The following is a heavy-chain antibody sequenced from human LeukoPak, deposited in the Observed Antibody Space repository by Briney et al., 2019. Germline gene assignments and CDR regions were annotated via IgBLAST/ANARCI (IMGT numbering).Heavy chain of an antibody. V-gene: IGHV3-23*01. CDR2: ISESGGGT. CDR1: GFTLSNYD. Sequence: GGSLRLTCAASGFTLSNYDMIWLRQAPGRGLEGVSGISESGGGTYYTDSVKGRFTVSRDNSKNTLYMQMNSLRAEDTAVYYCARRGIVVRGFLIGLHKQAYYFDYWGQGALVTVSS. J-gene: IGHJ4*02. CDR3: ARRGIVVRGFLIGLHKQAYYFDY. D-gene: IGHD3-10*01.